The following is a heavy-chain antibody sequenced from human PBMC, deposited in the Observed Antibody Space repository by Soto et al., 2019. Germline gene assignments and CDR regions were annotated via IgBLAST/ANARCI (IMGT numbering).Heavy chain of an antibody. Sequence: GGSLRLSCSASGFTFSSYAMHWVRQAPGKGLEYVSSISTNGGSTHYADSVKGRFTISRDNAKNTLYLQMNSLRAEDTAVYYCARGSNHFDYWGQGTLVTVSS. CDR3: ARGSNHFDY. CDR1: GFTFSSYA. CDR2: ISTNGGST. J-gene: IGHJ4*02. D-gene: IGHD4-4*01. V-gene: IGHV3-64*04.